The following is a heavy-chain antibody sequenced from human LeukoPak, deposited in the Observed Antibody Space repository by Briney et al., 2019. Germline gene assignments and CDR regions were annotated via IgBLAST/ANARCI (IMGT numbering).Heavy chain of an antibody. CDR2: INHSGST. CDR3: ARGWNDEAGYFDY. Sequence: SETLSLTCAVYGGSFSGYYWSWIRQPPGKGLEWIGEINHSGSTNYNPSLKSRVTISVDTSKNQFSLKLSSVTAADTAVYYCARGWNDEAGYFDYWGQGTLVTVSS. V-gene: IGHV4-34*01. J-gene: IGHJ4*02. D-gene: IGHD1-1*01. CDR1: GGSFSGYY.